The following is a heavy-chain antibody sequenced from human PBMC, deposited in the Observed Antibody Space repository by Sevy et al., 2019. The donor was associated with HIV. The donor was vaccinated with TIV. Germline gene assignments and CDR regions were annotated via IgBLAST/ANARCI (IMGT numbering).Heavy chain of an antibody. D-gene: IGHD3-22*01. CDR2: IRSAPGII. CDR1: GFSIADYS. CDR3: ARDMYYFSSGGYQGCDN. J-gene: IGHJ4*02. V-gene: IGHV3-48*02. Sequence: GGSLRLSCTASGFSIADYSMNWVRQAPGKGLEWVAHIRSAPGIIFYADSVRGRFTISRDNGKNSVYLQMNSLTDDDTAVYYCARDMYYFSSGGYQGCDNWGQGTLVTVSS.